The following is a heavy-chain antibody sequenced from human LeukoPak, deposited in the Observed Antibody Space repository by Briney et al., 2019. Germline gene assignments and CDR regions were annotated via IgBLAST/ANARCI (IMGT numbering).Heavy chain of an antibody. J-gene: IGHJ6*04. V-gene: IGHV3-21*01. CDR2: ISSSRSYI. D-gene: IGHD3-10*02. Sequence: GGSLRLSCAASGFTFSSYSMNWVRQAPGKGLEWVSSISSSRSYIYYADSVKGRFTISRDNAKNSLYLQMNSLRAEDTAVYYCAELGITMIGGVWGKGTTVTISS. CDR1: GFTFSSYS. CDR3: AELGITMIGGV.